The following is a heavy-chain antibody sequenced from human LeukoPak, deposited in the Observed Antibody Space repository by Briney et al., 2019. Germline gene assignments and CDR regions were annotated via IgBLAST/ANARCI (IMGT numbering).Heavy chain of an antibody. V-gene: IGHV1-46*01. CDR2: INPSGGST. CDR3: ARGRTMIVVVTHTASFDY. CDR1: GYTFTSYY. Sequence: ASVKVSCKASGYTFTSYYMHWVRQAPGQGLEWMGIINPSGGSTSYAQKFQGRVTMTRDTSTSTVYMELSSLRSEDTAVYYCARGRTMIVVVTHTASFDYWGQGTLLTVSP. J-gene: IGHJ4*02. D-gene: IGHD3-22*01.